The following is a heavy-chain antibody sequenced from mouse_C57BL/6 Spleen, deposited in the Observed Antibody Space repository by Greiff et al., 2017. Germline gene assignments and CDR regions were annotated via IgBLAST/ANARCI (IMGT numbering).Heavy chain of an antibody. CDR2: IYPGGGYT. CDR1: GYTFTNYW. D-gene: IGHD2-5*01. V-gene: IGHV1-63*01. CDR3: ARSHYSNYDYAMDY. J-gene: IGHJ4*01. Sequence: QVQLQQSGAELVRPGTSVKMSCKASGYTFTNYWIGWAKQRPGHGLEWIGDIYPGGGYTNYNEKFKGKATLTADKSSSTAYMQFSSLTSEDSAIYYCARSHYSNYDYAMDYWGQGTSVTVSS.